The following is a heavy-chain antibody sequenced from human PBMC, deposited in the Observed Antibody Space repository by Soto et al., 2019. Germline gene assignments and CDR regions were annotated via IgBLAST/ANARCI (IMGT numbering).Heavy chain of an antibody. Sequence: GGSLRLSCAASGFTFSTYAMSWVRQAPGKGLEWVSTINTSGGSTYYADSVKGRFTITPDTCKNQFALQLTSVPPEDTAVYYCARGIGSGPKYNFDYWGQGTLVTVSS. D-gene: IGHD3-3*01. CDR1: GFTFSTYA. V-gene: IGHV3-23*01. CDR2: INTSGGST. J-gene: IGHJ4*02. CDR3: ARGIGSGPKYNFDY.